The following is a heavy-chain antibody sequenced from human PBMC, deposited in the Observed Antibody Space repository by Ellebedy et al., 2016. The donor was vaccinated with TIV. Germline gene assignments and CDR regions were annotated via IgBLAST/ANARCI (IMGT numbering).Heavy chain of an antibody. CDR3: ARVLGSSDWYLGAFDI. CDR1: GFTFSSCA. D-gene: IGHD6-19*01. Sequence: GESLKISCAASGFTFSSCAMHWVRQAPGKGLEGVAVISSDGSNEYYADSVKGRFTISRDSSKNTLYLQMNSLRAEDTAVYYCARVLGSSDWYLGAFDIWGQGTMVTVSS. CDR2: ISSDGSNE. V-gene: IGHV3-30-3*01. J-gene: IGHJ3*02.